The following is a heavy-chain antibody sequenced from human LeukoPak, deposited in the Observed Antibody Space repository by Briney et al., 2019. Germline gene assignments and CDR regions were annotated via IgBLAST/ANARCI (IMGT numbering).Heavy chain of an antibody. CDR2: IYYSGST. V-gene: IGHV4-59*08. D-gene: IGHD3-22*01. J-gene: IGHJ4*02. CDR3: ARHSYDSSGYYSGYYFDY. Sequence: PSETLSLTCTVSGGSISSYYWSWIRQPPGKGLEWIGYIYYSGSTNYNPSLKSRVTISVDTSKNQFSLKLSSVTAADTAVYYCARHSYDSSGYYSGYYFDYWGQGTLVTVSS. CDR1: GGSISSYY.